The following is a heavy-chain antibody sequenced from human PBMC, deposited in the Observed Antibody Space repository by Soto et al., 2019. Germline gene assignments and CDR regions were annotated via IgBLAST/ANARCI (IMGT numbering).Heavy chain of an antibody. V-gene: IGHV3-74*01. J-gene: IGHJ4*02. CDR3: ARGSNHFDY. Sequence: EVQLVESGGGLVQPGGSLRLSCAASGFTFSPFWMHWVRQVPGKGPVWVSRINSDGNSTSYADSVKGRFTTSRDNAKNTLYLQMNSLSAEDTAVYYCARGSNHFDYWGQGTLVTVSS. CDR2: INSDGNST. CDR1: GFTFSPFW. D-gene: IGHD4-4*01.